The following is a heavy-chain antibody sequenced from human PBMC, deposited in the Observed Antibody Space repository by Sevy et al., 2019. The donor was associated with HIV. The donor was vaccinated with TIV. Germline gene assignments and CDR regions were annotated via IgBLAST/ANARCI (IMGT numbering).Heavy chain of an antibody. CDR2: IIPIFGTA. V-gene: IGHV1-69*13. Sequence: ASVKVSCKASGGTFISYAISWVRQAPGQGLEWMGGIIPIFGTANYAQKFQGRVTITADESTSTAYMELSSLRSEDTAVYYCAREDRDSSSWNLWFDYWGHGTLVTVSS. D-gene: IGHD6-13*01. CDR3: AREDRDSSSWNLWFDY. CDR1: GGTFISYA. J-gene: IGHJ4*01.